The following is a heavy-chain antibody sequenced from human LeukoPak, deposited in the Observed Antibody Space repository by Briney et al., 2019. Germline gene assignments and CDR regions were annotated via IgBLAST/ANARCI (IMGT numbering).Heavy chain of an antibody. V-gene: IGHV3-9*01. Sequence: PGGSLRLSCAASGFTFDDYAMHWVRQAPGKGLEWVSGISWNSGSIGYADSVKGRFTISRDNAKNSLYLQMNSLRAEDTALYYCAKPSEWELQGGAFDIWGQGTMVTVSS. D-gene: IGHD1-26*01. J-gene: IGHJ3*02. CDR2: ISWNSGSI. CDR3: AKPSEWELQGGAFDI. CDR1: GFTFDDYA.